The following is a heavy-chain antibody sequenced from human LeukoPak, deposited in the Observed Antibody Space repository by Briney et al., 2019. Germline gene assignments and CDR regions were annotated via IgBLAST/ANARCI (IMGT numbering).Heavy chain of an antibody. CDR2: ISGSGGST. CDR1: GFIVSHKY. CDR3: ARSKDAFDI. V-gene: IGHV3-23*01. Sequence: PGGSLRLSCAASGFIVSHKYMAWVRQAPGKGLEWVSAISGSGGSTYYADSVKGRFTISRDNAKNSLYLQMNSLRAEDTAVYYCARSKDAFDIWGQGTMVTVSS. J-gene: IGHJ3*02.